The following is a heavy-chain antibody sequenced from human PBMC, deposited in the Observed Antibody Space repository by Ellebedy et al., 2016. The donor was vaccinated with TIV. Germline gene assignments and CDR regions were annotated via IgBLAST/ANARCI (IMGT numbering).Heavy chain of an antibody. CDR3: AKTGSWNPNFYFDY. D-gene: IGHD6-13*01. Sequence: PGGSLRLSCAASGFTISNYWMHWVRQAPGKGLEWVARVSDDRRRTVYADSVKGRFTISGDSAKNTVYLQMRSLRDEDTAVYYCAKTGSWNPNFYFDYWGQGTLVTVSS. CDR2: VSDDRRRT. V-gene: IGHV3-74*01. J-gene: IGHJ4*02. CDR1: GFTISNYW.